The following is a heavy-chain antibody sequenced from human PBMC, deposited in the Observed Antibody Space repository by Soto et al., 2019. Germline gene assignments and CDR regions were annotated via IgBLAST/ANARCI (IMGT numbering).Heavy chain of an antibody. CDR2: IYYSGST. CDR1: GGSISSGGYY. CDR3: AREMYYYDSSGYYSYYGMDV. D-gene: IGHD3-22*01. J-gene: IGHJ6*02. Sequence: PSETLSLTCTVSGGSISSGGYYWSWIRQHPGKGLEWIGYIYYSGSTYYNPSLKSRVTISVDTSKNQFSLKLSSVTAADTAVYYCAREMYYYDSSGYYSYYGMDVWGQGTTVTVSS. V-gene: IGHV4-31*03.